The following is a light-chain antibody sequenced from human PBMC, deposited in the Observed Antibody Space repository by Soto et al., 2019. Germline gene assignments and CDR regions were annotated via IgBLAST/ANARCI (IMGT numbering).Light chain of an antibody. J-gene: IGLJ1*01. CDR3: SSYAGTHIV. Sequence: SALTQPPPASRAPGQSVALSRPGTRSDVGGYDYVSWYQQHPGKAPKLMIYDVSKRPSGVPDRFSGSKSGNTASLTVSGLQAEDEADYYCSSYAGTHIVFGTGTKVTVL. CDR1: RSDVGGYDY. CDR2: DVS. V-gene: IGLV2-8*01.